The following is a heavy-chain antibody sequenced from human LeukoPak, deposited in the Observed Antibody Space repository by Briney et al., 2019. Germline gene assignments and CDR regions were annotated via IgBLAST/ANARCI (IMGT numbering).Heavy chain of an antibody. D-gene: IGHD2-21*01. Sequence: GGSLRLSCAASGYTFSSYWMHWVRQAPGKGLMWVSRINTDGSSTSYADSVKGRFTISRDNAKNTLYLQMNSLRAEDTAVYYCARGAYCGGDCYFPDYWGQGTLVTVSS. CDR3: ARGAYCGGDCYFPDY. CDR2: INTDGSST. J-gene: IGHJ4*02. CDR1: GYTFSSYW. V-gene: IGHV3-74*01.